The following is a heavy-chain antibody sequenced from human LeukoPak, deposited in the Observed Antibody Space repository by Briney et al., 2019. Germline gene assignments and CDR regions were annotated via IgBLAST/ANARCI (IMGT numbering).Heavy chain of an antibody. CDR3: ARVRSAFDL. CDR2: INHSGST. D-gene: IGHD3-3*01. CDR1: GGSFSGYY. J-gene: IGHJ3*01. V-gene: IGHV4-34*01. Sequence: SETLSLTCAVSGGSFSGYYCNWIRQPPGKGLEWIGEINHSGSTSYNPSLKSRVTISVDTSKNQFSLKLTSVTAADTAVYYCARVRSAFDLWGQGTMVTVSS.